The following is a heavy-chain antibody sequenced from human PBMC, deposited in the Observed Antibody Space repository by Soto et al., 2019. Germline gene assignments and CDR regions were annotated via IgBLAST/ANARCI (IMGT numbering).Heavy chain of an antibody. Sequence: GGSLRLSCAVSGGTFNRHAINWVRQAPGKGLEWVAVISFDGKNKYYGDSVEGRFTVSRENFNNTVYLQMNSLRGEDTAVYFCARDRWEKDPPRYYYGMDVWGQGTTVTVYS. J-gene: IGHJ6*02. CDR2: ISFDGKNK. D-gene: IGHD1-26*01. V-gene: IGHV3-30*04. CDR3: ARDRWEKDPPRYYYGMDV. CDR1: GGTFNRHA.